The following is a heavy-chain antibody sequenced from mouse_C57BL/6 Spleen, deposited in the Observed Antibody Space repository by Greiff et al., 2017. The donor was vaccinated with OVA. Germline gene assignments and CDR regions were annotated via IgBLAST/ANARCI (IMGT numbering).Heavy chain of an antibody. CDR3: ARGGTTVVATTTFDY. D-gene: IGHD1-1*01. J-gene: IGHJ2*01. Sequence: ESGPGLVKPSQSLSLTCSVTGYSITSGYYWYWIRQFPGNKLEWMGYISYDGSNNYNPSLKKRIAITRDTAKNQFFLKLNSVTTEDTATYYCARGGTTVVATTTFDYWGQGTTLTVSS. V-gene: IGHV3-6*01. CDR2: ISYDGSN. CDR1: GYSITSGYY.